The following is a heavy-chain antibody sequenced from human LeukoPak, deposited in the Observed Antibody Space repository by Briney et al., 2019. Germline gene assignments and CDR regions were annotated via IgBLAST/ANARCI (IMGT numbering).Heavy chain of an antibody. CDR2: TRQDGINK. Sequence: GGYLRLSCAASGFSFSSYGMHWVRQAPGKGLEWVTFTRQDGINKYYADSVKGRFSISRDNSKNTLNLQINSLRPEDTAVYYCAKGFSQFYMDVWGKGTTVTVSS. CDR1: GFSFSSYG. CDR3: AKGFSQFYMDV. J-gene: IGHJ6*03. V-gene: IGHV3-30*02. D-gene: IGHD3-10*01.